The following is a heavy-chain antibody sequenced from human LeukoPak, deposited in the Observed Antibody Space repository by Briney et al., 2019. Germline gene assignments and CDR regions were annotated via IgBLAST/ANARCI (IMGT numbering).Heavy chain of an antibody. J-gene: IGHJ6*02. Sequence: GGSLRLSCVASGFSISSHWMRWLRQAPGKGLEWVANIKADGSQQYYVDSVRGRFTITRDNAENSLYLQMNSLRAEDTAVYYCAKDKGWGYSAYDCYGMDVWGQGTTVTVS. CDR1: GFSISSHW. V-gene: IGHV3-7*03. D-gene: IGHD1-26*01. CDR2: IKADGSQQ. CDR3: AKDKGWGYSAYDCYGMDV.